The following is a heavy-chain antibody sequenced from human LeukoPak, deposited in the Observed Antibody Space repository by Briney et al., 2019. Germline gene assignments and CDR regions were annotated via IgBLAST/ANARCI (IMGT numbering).Heavy chain of an antibody. CDR2: IYYSGST. Sequence: PSETLSLTCTVSGGSISSSSYYWGWIRQPPGKGLEWIGSIYYSGSTYYNPSLKSRVTISVDTSKNQFSLKLSSVTAADTAVYYCARLKYYYDSSGYYYVASWFDPWGQGTLVTVSS. CDR1: GGSISSSSYY. D-gene: IGHD3-22*01. J-gene: IGHJ5*02. CDR3: ARLKYYYDSSGYYYVASWFDP. V-gene: IGHV4-39*01.